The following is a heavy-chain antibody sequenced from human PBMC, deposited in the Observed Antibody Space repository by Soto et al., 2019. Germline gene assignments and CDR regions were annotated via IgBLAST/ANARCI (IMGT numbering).Heavy chain of an antibody. V-gene: IGHV1-46*01. J-gene: IGHJ4*02. CDR2: INPSGGST. CDR3: ARSYYYGSGSYFFDY. D-gene: IGHD3-10*01. CDR1: GYTFTSYY. Sequence: ASVKVSCKVSGYTFTSYYMHWVRLAPGQGLEWMGIINPSGGSTSYAQKFQGRVTMTRDTSTSTVYMELSSLRSEDTAVYYCARSYYYGSGSYFFDYWGQGTLVTVSS.